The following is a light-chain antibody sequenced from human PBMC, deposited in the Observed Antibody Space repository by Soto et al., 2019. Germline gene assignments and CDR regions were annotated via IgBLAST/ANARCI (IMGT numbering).Light chain of an antibody. CDR1: SSDIGSFNL. Sequence: QSVLTQPASVSGSPGQSVTISCTGTSSDIGSFNLVSWYQQHPGKVPKLIIYEGSKRPSGVSNRLSGSKSGNTASLTISGLQAEDEADYYCCSYAGGVDVVFGGGTKLTVL. V-gene: IGLV2-23*01. CDR2: EGS. CDR3: CSYAGGVDVV. J-gene: IGLJ2*01.